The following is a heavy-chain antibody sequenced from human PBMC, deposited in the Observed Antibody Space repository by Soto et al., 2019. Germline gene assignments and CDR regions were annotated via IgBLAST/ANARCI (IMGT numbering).Heavy chain of an antibody. J-gene: IGHJ4*02. V-gene: IGHV3-30-3*01. D-gene: IGHD5-18*01. Sequence: PGGSLRLSCAASGFTFSSYAMHWVRQAPGKGLEWVAVISYDGSNKYYADSVKGRFTISRDNSKNTLYLQMNSLRAEDTAVNYYATPPLSRDSYGPLLRDYWGQGTLVTVSS. CDR2: ISYDGSNK. CDR3: ATPPLSRDSYGPLLRDY. CDR1: GFTFSSYA.